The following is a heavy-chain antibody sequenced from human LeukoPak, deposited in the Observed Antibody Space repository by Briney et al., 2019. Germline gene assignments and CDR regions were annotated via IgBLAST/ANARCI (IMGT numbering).Heavy chain of an antibody. D-gene: IGHD6-19*01. J-gene: IGHJ4*02. CDR1: GFTFSSHA. CDR3: AKGRAGIDY. Sequence: GGSLRLSRAASGFTFSSHAMSWVRQAPGKGLEWVSGISGSGGSTYYADSVKGRFTISRDNSKNTLYVQRNSLRAEDTAVYYCAKGRAGIDYWGQGALVIVSS. CDR2: ISGSGGST. V-gene: IGHV3-23*01.